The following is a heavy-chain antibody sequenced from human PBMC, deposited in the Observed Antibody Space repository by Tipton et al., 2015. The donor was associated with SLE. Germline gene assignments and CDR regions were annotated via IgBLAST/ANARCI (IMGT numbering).Heavy chain of an antibody. Sequence: QLVQSGAEVKKPGASVRVSCKASGYTFTSYVIHWVRQAPGQGLEWVAVIWDNGSNKYYAHNVKGRFTISRDNSKNTLYLQMKSLSAEDTAVCYCAKEPSEAARDAFDIWGQGTMVAGSS. J-gene: IGHJ3*02. CDR2: IWDNGSNK. V-gene: IGHV3-30*02. CDR3: AKEPSEAARDAFDI. CDR1: GYTFTSYV. D-gene: IGHD6-25*01.